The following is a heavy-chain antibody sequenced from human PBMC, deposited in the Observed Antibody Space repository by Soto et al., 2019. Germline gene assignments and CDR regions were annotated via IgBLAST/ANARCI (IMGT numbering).Heavy chain of an antibody. D-gene: IGHD5-18*01. V-gene: IGHV3-30*18. CDR2: ISYDGSNK. CDR1: RFTFSSYG. CDR3: AKDHGDTAMVDY. Sequence: QVQLVESGGGVVQPGRSLRLSCAASRFTFSSYGMHWVRQAPGKGLEWVAVISYDGSNKYYADSVKGRFTISRDNSKNTLYLQMNSLRAEDTAVYYCAKDHGDTAMVDYWGQGTLVTVSS. J-gene: IGHJ4*02.